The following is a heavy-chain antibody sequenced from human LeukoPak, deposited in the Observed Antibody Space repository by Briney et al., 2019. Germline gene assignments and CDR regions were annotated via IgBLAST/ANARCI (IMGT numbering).Heavy chain of an antibody. CDR2: IKQDGSEK. D-gene: IGHD3-22*01. CDR3: ARDRSYYYDSSTYYFDY. J-gene: IGHJ4*02. Sequence: GGSLRLSCAASGFTFSSYWMSWVRQAPGKGLEWVANIKQDGSEKYYVDSVKGRFTISRDNAKNSLYLQMNSPRAEDTAVYYCARDRSYYYDSSTYYFDYWGQGTLVTVSS. V-gene: IGHV3-7*01. CDR1: GFTFSSYW.